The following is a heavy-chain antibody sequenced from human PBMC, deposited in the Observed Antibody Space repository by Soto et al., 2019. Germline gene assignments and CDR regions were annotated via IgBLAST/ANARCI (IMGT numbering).Heavy chain of an antibody. CDR2: ISYDGSNK. V-gene: IGHV3-30*03. J-gene: IGHJ3*02. Sequence: QVQLVESGGGVVQPGRSLRLSCAASGFTFSSYGMHWVRQAPGKGLEWVAVISYDGSNKYYADSVKGRFTISRDNSKNTLYLQMNSLRAEDTAVYYGWGGSSGDIWGQGTMVTVSS. CDR1: GFTFSSYG. D-gene: IGHD6-6*01. CDR3: WGGSSGDI.